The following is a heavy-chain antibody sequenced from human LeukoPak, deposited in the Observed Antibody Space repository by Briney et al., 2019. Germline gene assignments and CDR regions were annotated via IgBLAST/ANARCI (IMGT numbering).Heavy chain of an antibody. CDR2: ISWNSGNI. CDR3: ANLGSGYCSSTSCSDAFDI. J-gene: IGHJ3*02. CDR1: GFTLDDYA. Sequence: GRSLRLSCAASGFTLDDYAMHWVRQAPGKGLGWVSGISWNSGNIGYADSVKGRFTISRDNARNPLYLQMNSLRAEDTAVYYCANLGSGYCSSTSCSDAFDIWGQGTMVTVSS. V-gene: IGHV3-9*01. D-gene: IGHD2-2*01.